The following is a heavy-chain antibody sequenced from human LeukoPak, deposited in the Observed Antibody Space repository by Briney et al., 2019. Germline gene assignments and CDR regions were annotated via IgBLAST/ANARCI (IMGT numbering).Heavy chain of an antibody. Sequence: SETLSLTCTVSGYSISSGYYWGWIRQPPGKGLEWIGSIYHSGSTYYNPSLKSRVTISVDTSKNQFSLKLSSVTAADTAVYYCARDDAPDSSGYYYGHWGQGTLVTVSS. CDR2: IYHSGST. D-gene: IGHD3-22*01. CDR1: GYSISSGYY. V-gene: IGHV4-38-2*02. J-gene: IGHJ4*02. CDR3: ARDDAPDSSGYYYGH.